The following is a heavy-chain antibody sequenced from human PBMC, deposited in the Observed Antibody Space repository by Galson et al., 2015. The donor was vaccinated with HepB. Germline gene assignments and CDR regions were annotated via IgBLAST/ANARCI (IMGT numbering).Heavy chain of an antibody. J-gene: IGHJ4*02. Sequence: SVKASCKASGGTFSSYTISWVRQAPGQGLEWMGRIIPILGIANYAQKFQGRVTITADKSTSTAYMELSSLRSEDTAVYYCASGSTYYYDSSGYYRFDYWGQGTLVTVSS. V-gene: IGHV1-69*02. CDR3: ASGSTYYYDSSGYYRFDY. D-gene: IGHD3-22*01. CDR1: GGTFSSYT. CDR2: IIPILGIA.